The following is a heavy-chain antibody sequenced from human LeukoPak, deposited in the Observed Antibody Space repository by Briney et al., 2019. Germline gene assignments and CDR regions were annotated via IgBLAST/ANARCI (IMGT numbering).Heavy chain of an antibody. J-gene: IGHJ4*02. V-gene: IGHV3-66*01. CDR2: IYSGGSS. CDR3: ARDKTSVGPLDY. Sequence: GGSLRLSCAASGFRVTSNYMTWVRQAPGKGLEWVSAIYSGGSSYYADSVKGRFTVSRDNSKNTVDLQMDSLRAEDTAVYYCARDKTSVGPLDYWGQGTLVTVSS. D-gene: IGHD1-26*01. CDR1: GFRVTSNY.